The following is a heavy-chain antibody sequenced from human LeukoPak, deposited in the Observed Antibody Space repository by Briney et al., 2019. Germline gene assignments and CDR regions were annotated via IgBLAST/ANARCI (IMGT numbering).Heavy chain of an antibody. J-gene: IGHJ4*02. CDR2: IKEDGGEI. CDR3: ARDRGGRSGLDD. D-gene: IGHD2-15*01. Sequence: GGSLRLSCAASGITFSRSWMSWVCQAPGKGLEWVAFIKEDGGEIFYVDSVKGRFTISRDNAENFLYLQMNSLRAEDTAVYYCARDRGGRSGLDDWGQGTLVIVSS. V-gene: IGHV3-7*04. CDR1: GITFSRSW.